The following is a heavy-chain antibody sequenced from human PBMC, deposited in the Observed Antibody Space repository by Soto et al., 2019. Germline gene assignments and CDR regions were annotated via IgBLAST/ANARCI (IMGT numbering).Heavy chain of an antibody. CDR2: IHYTGST. Sequence: DTLYRNCVVSGGCMSRYYWTWIRQPPGKGLEWIGNIHYTGSTNYNPSLKSRVTILLGTSTSQFSLKVSSVTAADTAVYYCARDLTISSTDGPLDPWGHGTLVTVSS. D-gene: IGHD1-1*01. V-gene: IGHV4-59*01. CDR1: GGCMSRYY. J-gene: IGHJ5*02. CDR3: ARDLTISSTDGPLDP.